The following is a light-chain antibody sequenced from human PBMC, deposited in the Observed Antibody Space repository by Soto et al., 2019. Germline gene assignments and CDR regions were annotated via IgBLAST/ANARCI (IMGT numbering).Light chain of an antibody. Sequence: QSALTQPASVSGSPGQSITISCTGTSSDIGGLYNYVSWYQQHPGKAPKLLIYDVNDRPSGVSDRFSGSNSGNTASLTISGLQAEDEADYFCSAYSSGATHVVFGGGTKADRP. CDR2: DVN. V-gene: IGLV2-14*03. J-gene: IGLJ2*01. CDR1: SSDIGGLYNY. CDR3: SAYSSGATHVV.